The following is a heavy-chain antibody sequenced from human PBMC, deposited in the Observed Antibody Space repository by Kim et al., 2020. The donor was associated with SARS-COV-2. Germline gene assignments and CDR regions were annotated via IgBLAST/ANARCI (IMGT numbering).Heavy chain of an antibody. CDR1: GGSFSGYY. J-gene: IGHJ3*02. Sequence: SETLSLTCAVYGGSFSGYYWSWIRQPPGKGLEWIGEINHSGSTNYNPSLKSRVTISVDTSKNQFSLKLSSVTAADTAVYYCSRGPGGSSAFVICGQGTMV. CDR2: INHSGST. CDR3: SRGPGGSSAFVI. D-gene: IGHD6-13*01. V-gene: IGHV4-34*01.